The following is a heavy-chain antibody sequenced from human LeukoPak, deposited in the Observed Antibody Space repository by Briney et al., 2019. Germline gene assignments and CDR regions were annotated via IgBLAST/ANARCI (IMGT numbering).Heavy chain of an antibody. V-gene: IGHV4-34*01. CDR2: INHSGST. CDR3: ARGNYDYVWGSYRKSNWFDP. Sequence: PSETLSLTCAVYGGSFSGYYWSWIRQPPGKGLEWIGEINHSGSTNYNPSLKSRVTISVDTSKNQFSLKLSSVTAADTAVYYCARGNYDYVWGSYRKSNWFDPWGQGTLVTVSS. J-gene: IGHJ5*02. D-gene: IGHD3-16*02. CDR1: GGSFSGYY.